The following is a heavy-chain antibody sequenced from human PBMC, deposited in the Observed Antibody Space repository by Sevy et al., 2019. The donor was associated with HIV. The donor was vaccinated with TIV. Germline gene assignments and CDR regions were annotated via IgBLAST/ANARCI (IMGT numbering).Heavy chain of an antibody. CDR3: TKIATPFYDRSGSHGADAFDI. J-gene: IGHJ3*02. Sequence: GGSLRLSCTASGITLGDYAMTWFRQAPGKGLEWVGFIRSKAYGGTTDYAASVQGRFTISRDDSKSIAYLQMNSLKTEDTAVYYCTKIATPFYDRSGSHGADAFDIWGQGTMVTVSS. D-gene: IGHD3-22*01. V-gene: IGHV3-49*03. CDR2: IRSKAYGGTT. CDR1: GITLGDYA.